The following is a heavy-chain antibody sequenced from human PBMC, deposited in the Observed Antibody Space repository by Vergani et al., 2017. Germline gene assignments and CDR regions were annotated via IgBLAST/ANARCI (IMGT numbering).Heavy chain of an antibody. J-gene: IGHJ4*03. CDR1: GDSISSGNYY. D-gene: IGHD2-15*01. CDR3: ARGTFLHGFDN. V-gene: IGHV4-61*02. Sequence: QVQLQESGPGLLKPSQTLSLTCSVAGDSISSGNYYWNWLRQPAGKGLEWMGRIHSSGNTSYNPSIKSGITMSLDTSKNQFSLSLSSVTAADTAVYYCARGTFLHGFDNWGQGTVVTVSS. CDR2: IHSSGNT.